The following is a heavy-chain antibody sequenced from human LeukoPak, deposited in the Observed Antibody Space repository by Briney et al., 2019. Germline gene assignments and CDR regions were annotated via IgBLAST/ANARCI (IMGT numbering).Heavy chain of an antibody. CDR2: IYYSGST. V-gene: IGHV4-31*03. J-gene: IGHJ6*02. CDR1: GGSISSGGYY. Sequence: SQTLSLTCTVSGGSISSGGYYWSWIRQHPGKGLEWIGYIYYSGSTYYNPSLKSRVTISVGTSKNQFSLKLSSVTAADTAVYYCAQSEGGYYGMDVWGQGTTVTVSS. CDR3: AQSEGGYYGMDV. D-gene: IGHD3-16*01.